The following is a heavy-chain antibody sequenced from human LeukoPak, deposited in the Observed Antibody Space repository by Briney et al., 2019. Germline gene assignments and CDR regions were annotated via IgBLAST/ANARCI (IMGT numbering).Heavy chain of an antibody. V-gene: IGHV3-23*01. Sequence: AGGSLRLSCAASGFAFSNYGMNWVRQAPGKGLEWVSGITGSGGTTYYADSVKGRFTISRDNSKNTLYLQMNGPRAEDTAAYYCARDGNWARFENWGQGTLVTVSS. J-gene: IGHJ4*02. CDR3: ARDGNWARFEN. D-gene: IGHD7-27*01. CDR1: GFAFSNYG. CDR2: ITGSGGTT.